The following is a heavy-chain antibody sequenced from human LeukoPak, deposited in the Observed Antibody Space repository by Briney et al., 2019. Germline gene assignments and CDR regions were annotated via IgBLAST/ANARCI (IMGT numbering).Heavy chain of an antibody. J-gene: IGHJ4*02. D-gene: IGHD5-18*01. CDR3: ARAFQGARGYSYGVPFDY. CDR2: IYYSGST. CDR1: GGSISSYY. V-gene: IGHV4-59*01. Sequence: SETLSLTCTVSGGSISSYYWSWIRQPPGKGLEWVGYIYYSGSTNYNPSLKSRVTISVDTSKNQFSLKLSSVTAADTAVYYCARAFQGARGYSYGVPFDYWGQGTLVTVSS.